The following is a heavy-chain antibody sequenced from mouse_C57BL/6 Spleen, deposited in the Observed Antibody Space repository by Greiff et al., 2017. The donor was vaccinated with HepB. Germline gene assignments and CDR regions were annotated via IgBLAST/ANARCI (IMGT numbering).Heavy chain of an antibody. V-gene: IGHV1-52*01. CDR1: GYTFTSYW. Sequence: QVQLKQPGAELVRPGSSVKLSCKASGYTFTSYWMHWVKQRPIQGLEWIGNIDPSDSETHYNQKFKDKATLTVDKSSSTAYMQLSSLTSEDSAVYYCARWDNSNYNAMDYWGQGTSVTVSS. CDR3: ARWDNSNYNAMDY. J-gene: IGHJ4*01. D-gene: IGHD2-5*01. CDR2: IDPSDSET.